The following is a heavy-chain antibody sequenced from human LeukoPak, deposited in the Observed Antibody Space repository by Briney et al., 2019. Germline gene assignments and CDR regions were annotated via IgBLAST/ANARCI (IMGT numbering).Heavy chain of an antibody. CDR3: ARDSADYGDYDY. CDR1: GYTFTSYF. D-gene: IGHD4-17*01. J-gene: IGHJ4*02. CDR2: INPSGGST. Sequence: ASVKFSCKASGYTFTSYFMHWVRQPPGQGLDWMGIINPSGGSTCYAQKFQGRVTMTRDTSTSTVYMELSSLRSEDTAVYYCARDSADYGDYDYWGQGTLVTVSS. V-gene: IGHV1-46*01.